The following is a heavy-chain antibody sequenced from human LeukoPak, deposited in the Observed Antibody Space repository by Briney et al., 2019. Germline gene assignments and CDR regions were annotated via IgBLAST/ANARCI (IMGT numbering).Heavy chain of an antibody. J-gene: IGHJ4*02. V-gene: IGHV3-30*01. CDR3: AREYFNGWADY. D-gene: IGHD6-19*01. CDR2: LSYDETNE. CDR1: GFTFSSYT. Sequence: GGSLGLSCAASGFTFSSYTMHWVRQAPGKGLEWVAVLSYDETNEYYADSVKGRLTVSRDNSKNTLYLQMNSLRAEDTAVHYCAREYFNGWADYWGQGTLVTVSS.